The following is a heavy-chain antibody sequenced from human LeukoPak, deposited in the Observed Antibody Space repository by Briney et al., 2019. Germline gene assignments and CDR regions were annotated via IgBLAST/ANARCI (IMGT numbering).Heavy chain of an antibody. V-gene: IGHV3-30*04. D-gene: IGHD4-17*01. CDR1: GFTFSSYA. Sequence: EGSLRLSCAASGFTFSSYAMHWVRQAPGKGLEWVAVISYDGSNKYYADSVKGRFTISRDNSKNTLYLQMNSLRAEDTAVYYCAKDPRTTVTTGWFDPWGQGTLVTVSS. CDR3: AKDPRTTVTTGWFDP. CDR2: ISYDGSNK. J-gene: IGHJ5*02.